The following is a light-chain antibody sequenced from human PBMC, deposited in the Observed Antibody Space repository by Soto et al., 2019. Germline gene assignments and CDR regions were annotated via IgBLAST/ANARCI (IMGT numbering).Light chain of an antibody. Sequence: QSALTQPPCASGSPGQSGTISYTGTSSDVGTYKYVSWYQQYPGKAPKLMIYEVSKRPSGVPDRFSGSKSGNTASLTVSGLQAEDEADYYCTSYVGSNIWVFGGGTKLTVL. CDR1: SSDVGTYKY. CDR3: TSYVGSNIWV. J-gene: IGLJ3*02. V-gene: IGLV2-8*01. CDR2: EVS.